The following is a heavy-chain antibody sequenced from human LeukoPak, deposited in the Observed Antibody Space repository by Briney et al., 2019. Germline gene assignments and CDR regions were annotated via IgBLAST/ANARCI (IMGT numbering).Heavy chain of an antibody. V-gene: IGHV4-31*03. CDR2: IYYSGST. CDR1: GGSISSGGYY. D-gene: IGHD4-17*01. Sequence: PSETLSLTCTVSGGSISSGGYYWSWIRQHPGKGLEWIGYIYYSGSTYYNPSLESRVTISVDTSKNQFSLKLSSVTAADTAVYYCARDLGDYDGYFDYWGQGTLVTVSS. J-gene: IGHJ4*02. CDR3: ARDLGDYDGYFDY.